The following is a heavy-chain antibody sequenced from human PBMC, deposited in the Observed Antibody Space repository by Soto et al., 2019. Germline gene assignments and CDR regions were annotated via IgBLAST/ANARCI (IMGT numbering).Heavy chain of an antibody. CDR3: SRSSISSTPYFFDY. D-gene: IGHD2-2*01. J-gene: IGHJ4*02. V-gene: IGHV3-72*01. CDR1: GSTFGDHY. Sequence: GGSLRLSCAGSGSTFGDHYMDWVRQAPGKGLEWVARIRNKANNYRTEYAASVKGRFTISRDDSKNSIYLQMNSLETEDTAVYYCSRSSISSTPYFFDYWGQGALVTVSS. CDR2: IRNKANNYRT.